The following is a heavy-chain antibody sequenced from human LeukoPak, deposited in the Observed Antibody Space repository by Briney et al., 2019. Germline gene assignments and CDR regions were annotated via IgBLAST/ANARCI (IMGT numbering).Heavy chain of an antibody. CDR1: GGTFSSYA. V-gene: IGHV1-69*01. Sequence: SVKVSCKASGGTFSSYAISWVRQAPGQGLEWMGGIIPIFGTANYAQKFQGRVTITADESTSTAYMELSSLRSEDTAVYYCAGGPPLGSSWYTSFDYWGQGTLATVSS. CDR3: AGGPPLGSSWYTSFDY. J-gene: IGHJ4*02. D-gene: IGHD6-13*01. CDR2: IIPIFGTA.